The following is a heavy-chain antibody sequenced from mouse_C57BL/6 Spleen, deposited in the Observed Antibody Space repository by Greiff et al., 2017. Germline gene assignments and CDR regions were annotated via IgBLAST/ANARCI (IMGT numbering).Heavy chain of an antibody. D-gene: IGHD2-3*01. CDR3: ATDGYYRYFDV. V-gene: IGHV1-22*01. Sequence: EVQLQQSGPELVKPGASVKMSCKASGYTFTDYNMHWVKQSHGKSLEWIGYINPNNGGTSYNQKFKDKATLTVNKSSSTAYMELRSLTSEDSAVYYCATDGYYRYFDVWGTGTTVTVSS. J-gene: IGHJ1*03. CDR1: GYTFTDYN. CDR2: INPNNGGT.